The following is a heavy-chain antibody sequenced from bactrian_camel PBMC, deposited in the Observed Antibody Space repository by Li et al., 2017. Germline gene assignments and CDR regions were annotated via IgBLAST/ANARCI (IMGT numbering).Heavy chain of an antibody. D-gene: IGHD2*01. CDR1: GDTFNSLY. J-gene: IGHJ4*01. CDR2: IERTGAA. V-gene: IGHV3S53*01. CDR3: AADRRRHGPPSLRPGDYSV. Sequence: HVQLVESGGGSVQAGGSLKLSCVASGDTFNSLYMAWFRQAPGNEREGVAAIERTGAATYTYSVSGRFPISKDNARNWLDLQMDSLEPGDTARYYCAADRRRHGPPSLRPGDYSVWGQGTQVTVS.